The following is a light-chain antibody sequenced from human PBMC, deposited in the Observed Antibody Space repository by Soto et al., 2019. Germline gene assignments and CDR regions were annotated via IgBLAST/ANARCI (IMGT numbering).Light chain of an antibody. J-gene: IGKJ5*01. CDR1: QSVSSY. CDR2: DAS. V-gene: IGKV3-11*01. Sequence: EIVLTQSPATLSLSPGERATLSCRASQSVSSYLAWYQQKPGQAPRLLIYDASNRATGIPARFSGSGSGTGFHPNIRRLEAEDFAVYYCQERSNRPPNPFGQGTRLEIK. CDR3: QERSNRPPNP.